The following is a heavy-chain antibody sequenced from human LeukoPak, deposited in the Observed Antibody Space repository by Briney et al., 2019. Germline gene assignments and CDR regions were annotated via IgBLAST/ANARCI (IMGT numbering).Heavy chain of an antibody. Sequence: ASVKVSCKASGYTFTNNYIHWVRQAPGQGLEWVGIIYPSDGSTRYAQKFKDGVTMTKNTSTSTVYMELSSLRSEDTAVYYCVRDNSGPDYWGQGTLVTASS. J-gene: IGHJ4*02. V-gene: IGHV1-46*01. CDR3: VRDNSGPDY. CDR1: GYTFTNNY. CDR2: IYPSDGST.